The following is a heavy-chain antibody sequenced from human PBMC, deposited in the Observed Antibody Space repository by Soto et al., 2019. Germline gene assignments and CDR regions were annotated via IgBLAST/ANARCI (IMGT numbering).Heavy chain of an antibody. CDR1: GGSISSGGYY. CDR2: IYYSGST. J-gene: IGHJ5*02. Sequence: SETLYLTCTVSGGSISSGGYYWSWIRQHPGKGLEWIGYIYYSGSTYYNPSLKSRVTISVDTSKNQFSLKLSSVTAADTAVYYCATGHSSGYYSPIDWFDPWGQGTLVTVSS. D-gene: IGHD3-22*01. V-gene: IGHV4-31*03. CDR3: ATGHSSGYYSPIDWFDP.